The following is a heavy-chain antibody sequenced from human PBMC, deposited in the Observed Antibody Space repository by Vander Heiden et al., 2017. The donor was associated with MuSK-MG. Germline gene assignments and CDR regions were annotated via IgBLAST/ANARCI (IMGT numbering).Heavy chain of an antibody. CDR1: GGSISSSSYY. V-gene: IGHV4-39*01. CDR2: IYYSGST. CDR3: ARHSSPKYSSSWYEDGVDY. D-gene: IGHD6-13*01. Sequence: QLPLQESGPGLVTPSETLSLTCTVSGGSISSSSYYGGWIRQPPGKGLEWIGSIYYSGSTYYNPALKSRVTISVDTAKNQFSLKLSSVTAADTAVYYCARHSSPKYSSSWYEDGVDYWGQGTLVTVSS. J-gene: IGHJ4*02.